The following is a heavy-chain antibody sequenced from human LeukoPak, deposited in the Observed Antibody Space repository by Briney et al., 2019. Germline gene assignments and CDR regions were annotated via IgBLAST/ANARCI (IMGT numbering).Heavy chain of an antibody. CDR1: GGSFSGYY. CDR3: ARGYLGSWYFRYGMDV. CDR2: INHSGST. D-gene: IGHD6-13*01. V-gene: IGHV4-34*01. Sequence: SETLSLTCAVYGGSFSGYYWSWIRQPPGKGLEWIGEINHSGSTNYNPSLKSRVTISVDTSKNQFSLKLSSVTASDTAVYYCARGYLGSWYFRYGMDVWGQGTTVTVSS. J-gene: IGHJ6*02.